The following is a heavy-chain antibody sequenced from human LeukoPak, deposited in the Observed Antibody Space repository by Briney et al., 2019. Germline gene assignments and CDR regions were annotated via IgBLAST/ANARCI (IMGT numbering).Heavy chain of an antibody. D-gene: IGHD2-2*01. J-gene: IGHJ3*02. V-gene: IGHV1-69*01. CDR3: ATQLLSRAFDI. Sequence: GGSLRLSCAASGFTFSRYGMYWVRQAPGQGLEWMGGIIPIFGTANYAQKFQGRVTITADESTSTAYMELSSLRSEDTAVYYCATQLLSRAFDIWGQGTMVTVSS. CDR2: IIPIFGTA. CDR1: GFTFSRYG.